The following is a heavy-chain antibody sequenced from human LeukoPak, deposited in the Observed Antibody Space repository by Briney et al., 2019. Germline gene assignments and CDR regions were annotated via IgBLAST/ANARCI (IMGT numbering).Heavy chain of an antibody. CDR1: GYSFTSYW. D-gene: IGHD1-26*01. CDR2: ISAYNGNT. V-gene: IGHV1-18*04. J-gene: IGHJ6*03. Sequence: GESLKISCKGSGYSFTSYWISWVRQAPGQGLEWMGWISAYNGNTNYAQKLQGRVTMTRDTSISTAYMELSRLRSDDTAVYYCARDSGSYSEVGYYYYMDVWGKGTTVTVSS. CDR3: ARDSGSYSEVGYYYYMDV.